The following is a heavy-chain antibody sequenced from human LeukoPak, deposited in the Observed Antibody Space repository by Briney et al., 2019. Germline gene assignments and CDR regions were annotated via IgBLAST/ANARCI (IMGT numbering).Heavy chain of an antibody. Sequence: GGSLRLSCAASGFTVSSNYMSWVRQAPGKGLEWVSVICSGGSTYYADSVKGRFTISRDNSKNTLYLQMNSLRAEDTAVYYCARDDQGAFDIWGQGTMVTVSS. J-gene: IGHJ3*02. CDR3: ARDDQGAFDI. CDR2: ICSGGST. D-gene: IGHD2-2*01. V-gene: IGHV3-66*01. CDR1: GFTVSSNY.